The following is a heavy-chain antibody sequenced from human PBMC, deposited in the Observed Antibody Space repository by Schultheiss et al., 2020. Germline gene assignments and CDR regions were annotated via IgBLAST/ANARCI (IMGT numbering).Heavy chain of an antibody. D-gene: IGHD6-6*01. J-gene: IGHJ5*02. V-gene: IGHV3-30-3*01. CDR1: GFTFSSYA. CDR3: AREQPGDSSSSWFDP. CDR2: ISYDGSNK. Sequence: GESLKISCAASGFTFSSYAMHWVRQAPGKGLEWVAVISYDGSNKYYADSVKGRFTISRDNSKNTLYLQMNSLRAEDTAVYYCAREQPGDSSSSWFDPWGQGTLVTVAS.